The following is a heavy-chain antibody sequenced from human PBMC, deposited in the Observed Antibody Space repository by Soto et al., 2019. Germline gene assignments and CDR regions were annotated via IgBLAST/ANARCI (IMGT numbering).Heavy chain of an antibody. D-gene: IGHD3-10*01. J-gene: IGHJ5*02. V-gene: IGHV4-59*12. CDR3: ARGFEGITMVRGVIHWFDP. Sequence: SETLSLTCAVSGDSISSYYWSWIRQPPGKGLEWIGYIYYSGSTNYNPSLKSRVSISVDTSKNQLSLKLSSVTAADTAVYYCARGFEGITMVRGVIHWFDPWGQGTLVTVSS. CDR2: IYYSGST. CDR1: GDSISSYY.